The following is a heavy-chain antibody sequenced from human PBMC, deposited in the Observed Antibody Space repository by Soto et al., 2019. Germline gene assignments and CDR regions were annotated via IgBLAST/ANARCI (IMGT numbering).Heavy chain of an antibody. CDR2: ISGSGGST. J-gene: IGHJ4*02. V-gene: IGHV3-23*01. D-gene: IGHD1-26*01. Sequence: EVQLLESGGGLVQPGGSLRLSCAASGFTFSSYAMSWVRQAPGKGLEWVSAISGSGGSTYYADSVKGRFTISRDNSKNTFYLKINSVGAEDRAVYYCEKGVETAVDSVGWEEGFDYGGRGTLFTVSS. CDR1: GFTFSSYA. CDR3: EKGVETAVDSVGWEEGFDY.